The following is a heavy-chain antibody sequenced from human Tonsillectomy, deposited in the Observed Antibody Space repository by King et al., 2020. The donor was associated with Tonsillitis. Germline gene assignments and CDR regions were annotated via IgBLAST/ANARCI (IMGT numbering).Heavy chain of an antibody. J-gene: IGHJ5*02. Sequence: VQLVESGGDLVQPGGSLRLSCAVSGFTFSNTWMHWVRQAPGKGLVWVSRVNGDGSHTDYEDSVKGRFNISRDNEKNTLYLQKDGLGAEDTGVYYCARGLQSPGNGFDPWGQGTLVTVSS. D-gene: IGHD5-24*01. CDR1: GFTFSNTW. CDR2: VNGDGSHT. CDR3: ARGLQSPGNGFDP. V-gene: IGHV3-74*01.